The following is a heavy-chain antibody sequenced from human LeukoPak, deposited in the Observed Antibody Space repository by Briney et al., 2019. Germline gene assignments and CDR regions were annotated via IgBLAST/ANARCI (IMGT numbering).Heavy chain of an antibody. CDR2: VKRNRDGGTT. Sequence: TAGGSLRLSCAASGLTLSNAWMHWVRQAPGKGLEWVGRVKRNRDGGTTDYAAPVKGRFTISRDDSKNTLYLQMNSLKIEDTAVYYCLTDPYDWGQGTLVTVSS. V-gene: IGHV3-15*01. J-gene: IGHJ4*02. D-gene: IGHD3-22*01. CDR1: GLTLSNAW. CDR3: LTDPYD.